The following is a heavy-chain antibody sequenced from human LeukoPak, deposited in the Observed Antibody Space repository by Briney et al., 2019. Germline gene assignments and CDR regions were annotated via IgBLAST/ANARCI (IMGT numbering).Heavy chain of an antibody. J-gene: IGHJ4*02. CDR3: SREVVVMTAGGPLWKRGHY. D-gene: IGHD3-16*02. V-gene: IGHV3-49*03. Sequence: GGSLRLSCTGSGFVFSDYAITWLRQAPDKGLEWVGFIRRKDYGGTIEYAPSVRGRFTISRDDSNSIAYLQMNSLRTEDTGVYYCSREVVVMTAGGPLWKRGHYWGQGTLVTVSS. CDR2: IRRKDYGGTI. CDR1: GFVFSDYA.